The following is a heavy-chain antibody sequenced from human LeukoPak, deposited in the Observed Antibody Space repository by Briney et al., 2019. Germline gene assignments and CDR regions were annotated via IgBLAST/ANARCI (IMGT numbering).Heavy chain of an antibody. CDR1: GGSISSSGYY. V-gene: IGHV4-39*07. D-gene: IGHD3-10*01. J-gene: IGHJ5*02. Sequence: SETLSLTCTVSGGSISSSGYYWVWIRQPPGKGLEWIGSIYYSGSTYYNPSLKNRVTISVDTSKNQFSLKLNSVTAADTAVYYCAWYHGSYNWLDPWGQGTLVTVSS. CDR3: AWYHGSYNWLDP. CDR2: IYYSGST.